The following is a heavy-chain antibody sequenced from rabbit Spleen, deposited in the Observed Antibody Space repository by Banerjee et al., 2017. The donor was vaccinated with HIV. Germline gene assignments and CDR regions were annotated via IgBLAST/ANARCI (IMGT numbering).Heavy chain of an antibody. J-gene: IGHJ6*01. CDR2: IVRSSSDFT. V-gene: IGHV1S40*01. CDR3: ARDTASSFSSYGMDL. Sequence: QSLEESGGDLVKPGASLTLTCAASGVSFSSTDYICWVRQAPGKGLEWISCIVRSSSDFTYSATWAKGRFTISKTSSTTVTLQMTSLTVADTATYFCARDTASSFSSYGMDLWGPGTLVTVS. D-gene: IGHD6-1*01. CDR1: GVSFSSTDY.